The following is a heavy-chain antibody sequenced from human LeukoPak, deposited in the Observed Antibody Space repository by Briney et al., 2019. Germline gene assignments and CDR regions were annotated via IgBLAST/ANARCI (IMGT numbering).Heavy chain of an antibody. Sequence: GGSLRLSCAASGFTFSSYSMNWVRQAPGKGLEWVSSISSSSNYIYYADSVKGRFTISRDNSKNTLYLQMNSLRAEDTAVYYCAREILEWLLYPLYGMDVWGQGTTVTVSS. CDR1: GFTFSSYS. CDR3: AREILEWLLYPLYGMDV. J-gene: IGHJ6*02. CDR2: ISSSSNYI. D-gene: IGHD3-3*01. V-gene: IGHV3-21*01.